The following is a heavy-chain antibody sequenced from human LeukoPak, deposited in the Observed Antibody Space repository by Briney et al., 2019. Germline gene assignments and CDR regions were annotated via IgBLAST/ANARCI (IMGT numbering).Heavy chain of an antibody. V-gene: IGHV3-13*01. CDR2: ICTAGET. CDR3: ARAEYYYYYDMDV. CDR1: GFTFSSYD. J-gene: IGHJ6*02. Sequence: GGSLRLSCAASGFTFSSYDMHWVRQAPGKGLERVSAICTAGETYYPGSVTGRCTISRENANNSLYLQMNSLRGGDTAVYYCARAEYYYYYDMDVWGRGPTVTVSS.